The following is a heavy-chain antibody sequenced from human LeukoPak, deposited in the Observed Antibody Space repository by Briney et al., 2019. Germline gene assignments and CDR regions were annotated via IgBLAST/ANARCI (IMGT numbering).Heavy chain of an antibody. D-gene: IGHD3-3*01. Sequence: GGSLRLSCAASGFTFSSYSMHWVRQAPGKGLEWVAFIRYDGSNKYYADSVKGRFTISRDNSKNTVYLQMNSLRAEDTAMYYCARTYYDFWSSYYPVDNWGQGTLVTVSS. J-gene: IGHJ4*02. CDR2: IRYDGSNK. CDR1: GFTFSSYS. CDR3: ARTYYDFWSSYYPVDN. V-gene: IGHV3-30*02.